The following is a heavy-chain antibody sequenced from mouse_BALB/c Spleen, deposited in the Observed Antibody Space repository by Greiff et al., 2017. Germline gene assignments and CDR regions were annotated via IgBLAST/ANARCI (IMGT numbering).Heavy chain of an antibody. CDR3: ARSRGFNTVVARFDY. V-gene: IGHV1S137*01. J-gene: IGHJ2*01. CDR2: ISTYYGDA. D-gene: IGHD1-1*01. CDR1: GFTFTDYA. Sequence: VQLQESGAELVRPGVSVKISCKGSGFTFTDYAMHWVKQSHAKGLEWIGVISTYYGDASYNQKFKGKATMTVDKSSSTAYMELARLTSEDSAIYYCARSRGFNTVVARFDYWGQGTTLTVSS.